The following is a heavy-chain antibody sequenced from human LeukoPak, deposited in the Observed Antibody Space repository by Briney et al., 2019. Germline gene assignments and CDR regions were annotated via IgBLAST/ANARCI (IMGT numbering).Heavy chain of an antibody. CDR2: INHSGST. CDR1: GGSFSGYY. J-gene: IGHJ6*03. CDR3: ARVPDTAMPFYYYYMDV. D-gene: IGHD5-18*01. V-gene: IGHV4-34*01. Sequence: SETLSLTCAVYGGSFSGYYWSWIRQPPGKGLEWIGEINHSGSTNYNPSLKSRVTISVDTSKNQFSLKLSSVTAADTAVYYCARVPDTAMPFYYYYMDVWGKGTTVTVSS.